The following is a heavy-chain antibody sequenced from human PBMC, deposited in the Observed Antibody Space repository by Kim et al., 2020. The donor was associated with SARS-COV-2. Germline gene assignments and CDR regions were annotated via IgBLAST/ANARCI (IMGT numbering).Heavy chain of an antibody. J-gene: IGHJ4*01. Sequence: GGSLRLSCAASGFTFSNSWMSWVRQAPGKGLEWVGRIKTKTDGGTTDYSAHVRGSITISSADTTHTLHLHMHSLKTAATAVYYCTTHSSPDYWGHGTVVT. D-gene: IGHD6-13*01. CDR1: GFTFSNSW. CDR3: TTHSSPDY. V-gene: IGHV3-15*01. CDR2: IKTKTDGGTT.